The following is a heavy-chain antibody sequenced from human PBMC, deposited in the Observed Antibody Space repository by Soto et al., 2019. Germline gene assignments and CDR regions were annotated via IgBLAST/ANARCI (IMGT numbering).Heavy chain of an antibody. CDR1: GYSITNTNW. J-gene: IGHJ3*01. V-gene: IGHV4-28*01. D-gene: IGHD3-22*01. CDR2: IYHSGRT. Sequence: QVQLQESGPGLVKPSDTLSLTCAVSGYSITNTNWWTWVRQPPGKGLEWIGYIYHSGRTYYNPSLKSRVTMSVGTSKNQFSLKLSSVTAVDTAVYYFAGSPYDDGLDVWGRGTMGTVSS. CDR3: AGSPYDDGLDV.